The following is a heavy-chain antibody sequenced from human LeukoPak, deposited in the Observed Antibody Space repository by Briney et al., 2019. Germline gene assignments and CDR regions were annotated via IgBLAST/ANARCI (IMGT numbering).Heavy chain of an antibody. Sequence: PSETLSLTCTVSGGSISSYYWSWIRQPPGKGLEWIGYIYYSGSTNYNPSLKSRVTISVDTSKNQFSLKLSSVTAADTAVYYCARAATAGNFDYWGQGTLVTVSS. V-gene: IGHV4-59*12. D-gene: IGHD6-13*01. J-gene: IGHJ4*02. CDR1: GGSISSYY. CDR3: ARAATAGNFDY. CDR2: IYYSGST.